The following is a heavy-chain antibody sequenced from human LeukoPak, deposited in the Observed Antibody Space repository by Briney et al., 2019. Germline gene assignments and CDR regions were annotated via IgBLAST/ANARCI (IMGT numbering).Heavy chain of an antibody. J-gene: IGHJ4*02. Sequence: NPSETLSLTCAVYGGSFSGYYWSWIRQPPGKGLEWIGEINHSGSTNYNPSLKSRVTISVDTSKNQFSLKLSSVTAADTAVYYCAREVGGYSYGYVPDYWGQGTLVTVSS. CDR3: AREVGGYSYGYVPDY. V-gene: IGHV4-34*01. CDR1: GGSFSGYY. CDR2: INHSGST. D-gene: IGHD5-18*01.